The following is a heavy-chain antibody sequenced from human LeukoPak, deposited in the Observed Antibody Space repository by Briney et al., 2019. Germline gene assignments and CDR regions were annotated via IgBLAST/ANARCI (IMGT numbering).Heavy chain of an antibody. CDR2: IYYSGGT. CDR3: ARGYDSSGLCDY. V-gene: IGHV4-59*08. Sequence: SETLSLTCTVSGGSISSYYWSWIRQPPGKGLEWIGYIYYSGGTNYNPSLKSRVTISVDTSKNQFSLKLSSVTAADTAVYYCARGYDSSGLCDYWGQGTLVTVSS. D-gene: IGHD3-22*01. CDR1: GGSISSYY. J-gene: IGHJ4*02.